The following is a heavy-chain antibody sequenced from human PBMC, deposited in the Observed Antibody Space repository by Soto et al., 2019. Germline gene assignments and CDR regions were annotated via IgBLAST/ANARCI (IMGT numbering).Heavy chain of an antibody. J-gene: IGHJ4*02. CDR1: GGSISSGDYY. CDR3: ARMSEGYCSSTRCYPFDY. CDR2: IYYSGST. V-gene: IGHV4-30-4*01. D-gene: IGHD2-2*01. Sequence: QVQLQESGPGLVKPSQTLSLTCTVSGGSISSGDYYWSWIRQPPGKGLEWIGYIYYSGSTYYNPSLKSRVTISVDTSKNQFSLKLSSVTAADTAVYYCARMSEGYCSSTRCYPFDYWGQGTLVTVSS.